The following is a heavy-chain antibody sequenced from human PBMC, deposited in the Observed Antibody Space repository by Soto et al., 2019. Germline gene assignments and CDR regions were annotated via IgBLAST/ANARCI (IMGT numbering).Heavy chain of an antibody. Sequence: SETLSLTSAVSGYSLSSGYEWGLIRQPPGNGLGCIWSIYHTATAYYNPSLKSRVTISVDTSKNKYSLKPSSVTAADTAVYYCAREEYYDFWSGSEHGFDPWGQGTMVTVS. V-gene: IGHV4-38-2*02. CDR2: IYHTATA. J-gene: IGHJ5*02. D-gene: IGHD3-3*01. CDR3: AREEYYDFWSGSEHGFDP. CDR1: GYSLSSGYE.